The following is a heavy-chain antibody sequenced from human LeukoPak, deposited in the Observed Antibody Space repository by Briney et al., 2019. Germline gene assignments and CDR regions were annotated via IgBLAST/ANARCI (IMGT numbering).Heavy chain of an antibody. J-gene: IGHJ3*02. Sequence: ASVKVSCKVSGYTLTELSMHWVRQAPGKGLEWMGGFDPEDGETIYAQKFQGRVTMTEDTSTDTAYMELSSLRSEDTAVYYCARGSDYYGSVPDAFDIWGQGTMVTVSS. D-gene: IGHD3-10*01. V-gene: IGHV1-24*01. CDR1: GYTLTELS. CDR2: FDPEDGET. CDR3: ARGSDYYGSVPDAFDI.